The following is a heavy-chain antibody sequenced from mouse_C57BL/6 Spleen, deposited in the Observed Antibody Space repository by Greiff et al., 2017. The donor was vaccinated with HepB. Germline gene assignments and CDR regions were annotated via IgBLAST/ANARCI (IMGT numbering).Heavy chain of an antibody. J-gene: IGHJ4*01. D-gene: IGHD2-4*01. V-gene: IGHV1-20*01. CDR2: FNPYNGDT. CDR1: GYSFTGYF. CDR3: ARSIYYDYDVRGYYAMDY. Sequence: EVQLQQSGPELVKPGDSVKISCKASGYSFTGYFMNWVMQSHGKSLEWIGRFNPYNGDTFYNQKFKGKATFTVDKSSSTAHMGLRSLTSEDSSVYYCARSIYYDYDVRGYYAMDYWGQGTSVTVSS.